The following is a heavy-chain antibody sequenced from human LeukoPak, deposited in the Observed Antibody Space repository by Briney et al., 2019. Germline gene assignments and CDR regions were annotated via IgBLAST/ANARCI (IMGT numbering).Heavy chain of an antibody. CDR3: ARGYDSGGYYLPDH. V-gene: IGHV1-2*02. CDR2: INPNSGDT. CDR1: EYTFTGYY. D-gene: IGHD3-22*01. Sequence: ASVKVSCKSSEYTFTGYYIHWVRQAPGQGLEWMGWINPNSGDTKYAQKFQGRVTVTRDKSISTAYMELSRLTSDDTAVYYCARGYDSGGYYLPDHWGQGTLVTVSS. J-gene: IGHJ4*02.